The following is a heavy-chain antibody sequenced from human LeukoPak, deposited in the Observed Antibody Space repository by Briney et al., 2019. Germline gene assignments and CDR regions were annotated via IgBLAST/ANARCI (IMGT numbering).Heavy chain of an antibody. J-gene: IGHJ5*02. D-gene: IGHD5-18*01. CDR1: GGSFSGYY. V-gene: IGHV4-34*01. Sequence: SETLSLTCAVYGGSFSGYYWGWIRQPPGKGLEWIGSIYYSGTTHYNPSLESRVTISVDTSKNQFSLKLASVTAADTAVYYCAKGAGGFSYYNWFDPWGQGTLVTVSS. CDR2: IYYSGTT. CDR3: AKGAGGFSYYNWFDP.